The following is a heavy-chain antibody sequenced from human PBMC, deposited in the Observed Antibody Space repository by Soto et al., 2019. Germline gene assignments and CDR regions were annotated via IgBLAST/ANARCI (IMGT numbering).Heavy chain of an antibody. V-gene: IGHV3-15*01. D-gene: IGHD4-17*01. Sequence: GGSLRLSCAGSRFTFSGAWMSWVRQTPGKGLEWLGRIKSKGDGGATDYAAPVKGRFTISRDDSNNTVYLQMNSLKIEDTAVYFCTAISNYGASNYWYFDLWGLGTLVTVSS. CDR1: RFTFSGAW. J-gene: IGHJ2*01. CDR2: IKSKGDGGAT. CDR3: TAISNYGASNYWYFDL.